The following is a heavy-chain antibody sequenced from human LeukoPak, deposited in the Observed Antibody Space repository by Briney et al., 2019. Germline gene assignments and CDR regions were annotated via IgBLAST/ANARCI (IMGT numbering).Heavy chain of an antibody. Sequence: PGGSLRLSCAASGFTVSSNYMSWVRQAPGRGLEWVSYISSSSTPIYYADSVQGRFTISRDNAKNSLYLQMNSLRAEDTAVYYCARDFSINLNYWGQGILVTVSS. CDR2: ISSSSTPI. D-gene: IGHD3-10*01. J-gene: IGHJ4*02. CDR3: ARDFSINLNY. CDR1: GFTVSSNY. V-gene: IGHV3-48*01.